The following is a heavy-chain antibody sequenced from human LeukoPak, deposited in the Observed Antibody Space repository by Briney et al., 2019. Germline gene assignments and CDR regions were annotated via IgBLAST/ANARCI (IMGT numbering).Heavy chain of an antibody. V-gene: IGHV3-30*03. CDR3: ARWLTALDS. CDR2: VSYHGRDQ. D-gene: IGHD5-18*01. Sequence: PGGSLRLSCAASGFTFSSYGMHWVRQAPGKGLEWVAFVSYHGRDQYYADALKGRFTVSRDNGKNTIYLQMNSLTTEDTAVYYCARWLTALDSWGQGTRVTVSS. CDR1: GFTFSSYG. J-gene: IGHJ5*01.